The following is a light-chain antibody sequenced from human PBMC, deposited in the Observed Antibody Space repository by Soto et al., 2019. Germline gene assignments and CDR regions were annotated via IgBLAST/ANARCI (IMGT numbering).Light chain of an antibody. CDR3: SSYTGSSTFYV. J-gene: IGLJ1*01. CDR1: SSDVGNYNF. V-gene: IGLV2-14*01. Sequence: QSALTRPASVSGSPGQSITISCTGTSSDVGNYNFLSWYQQHPGKAPKLMIYEVSNRPSGVSNRFSGSKSGNTASLTISGLQADDEADYYCSSYTGSSTFYVFGTGTKVTVL. CDR2: EVS.